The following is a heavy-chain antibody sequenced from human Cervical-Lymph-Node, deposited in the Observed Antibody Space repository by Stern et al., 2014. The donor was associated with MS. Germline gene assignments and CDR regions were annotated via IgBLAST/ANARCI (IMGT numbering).Heavy chain of an antibody. D-gene: IGHD3-22*01. CDR2: IYHSGNT. CDR3: ARVRRYHENSGLVDY. J-gene: IGHJ4*02. CDR1: GGSISSGGYS. V-gene: IGHV4-30-2*01. Sequence: QLQLQESGSGLVKPSQTLSLTCAVSGGSISSGGYSWSWIRQPPGKGLEWIGYIYHSGNTYYNQSIQSRVNISIDRSKNQFPLNLSSVTAADTAVYYCARVRRYHENSGLVDYWGQGTLVTVSS.